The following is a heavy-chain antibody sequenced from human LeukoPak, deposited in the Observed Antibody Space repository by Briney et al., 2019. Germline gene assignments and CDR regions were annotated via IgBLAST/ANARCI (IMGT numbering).Heavy chain of an antibody. D-gene: IGHD6-19*01. V-gene: IGHV4-39*01. Sequence: MSSETLSLTCTVSGGSISNNNYYWGWIRQPPGKGLECIGSIYYSGSTYYNPSLKSRVTISVDTSKNQFSLKLSSVTAADTAVYYCARLGHSSGWYVSFDYWGRGTLVTVSS. CDR3: ARLGHSSGWYVSFDY. CDR1: GGSISNNNYY. J-gene: IGHJ4*02. CDR2: IYYSGST.